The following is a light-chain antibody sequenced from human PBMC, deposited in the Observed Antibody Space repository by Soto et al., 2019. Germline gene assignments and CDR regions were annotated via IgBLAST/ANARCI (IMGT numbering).Light chain of an antibody. CDR1: SSNIGTNY. CDR3: AGWDDSLHGLL. CDR2: RNN. Sequence: VLTQPPSASGTPGQRVTISCSGGSSNIGTNYVYWYQQLPGTAPKLLIYRNNLRPSGVPDRFSASKSGTSASLAISGLRSEDEADYFCAGWDDSLHGLLFGAGTKVTVL. V-gene: IGLV1-47*01. J-gene: IGLJ1*01.